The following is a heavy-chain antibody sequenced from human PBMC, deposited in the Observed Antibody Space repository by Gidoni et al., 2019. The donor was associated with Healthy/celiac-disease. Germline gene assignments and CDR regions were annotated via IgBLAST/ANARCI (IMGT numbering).Heavy chain of an antibody. D-gene: IGHD6-13*01. CDR3: AKVGRAAGDFDY. CDR1: GFTFDDYA. V-gene: IGHV3-9*01. CDR2: ISWNSGSI. Sequence: EVQLVESGGGLVQPGRSLRLSCAASGFTFDDYAMHWVRQAPGKGLEWVSGISWNSGSIGYADSVKGRFTISRDNAKNSLYLQMNSLRAEDTALYYCAKVGRAAGDFDYWGQGTLVTVSS. J-gene: IGHJ4*02.